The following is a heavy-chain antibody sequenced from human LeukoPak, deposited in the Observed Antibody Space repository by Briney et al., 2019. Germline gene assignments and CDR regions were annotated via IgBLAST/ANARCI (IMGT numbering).Heavy chain of an antibody. D-gene: IGHD7-27*01. V-gene: IGHV4-61*08. CDR1: GGSISSGDYY. CDR3: ARRHWEEDWYFDL. Sequence: SETLSPTCTLSGGSISSGDYYWSWIRRPPGKGLEWLGYIYYSGSTNYNPSLKSRVTISGDASTNQFSLKLSSGTAADTAVYYCARRHWEEDWYFDLWGRGTLVTVSS. J-gene: IGHJ2*01. CDR2: IYYSGST.